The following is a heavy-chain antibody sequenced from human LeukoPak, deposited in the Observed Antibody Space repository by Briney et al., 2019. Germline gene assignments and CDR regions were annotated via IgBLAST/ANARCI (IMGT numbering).Heavy chain of an antibody. CDR1: GLTFSNYA. CDR2: ISVSGGDT. D-gene: IGHD3-10*01. Sequence: PGGSLRLSCAASGLTFSNYAMSWVRQAPGKGLEWVSGISVSGGDTYYTDSVKGRFTISRDNSKNTLYLQVNSLRAEDTAVYYCATFQGASGSYVYWGQGTLVTVSS. CDR3: ATFQGASGSYVY. J-gene: IGHJ4*02. V-gene: IGHV3-23*01.